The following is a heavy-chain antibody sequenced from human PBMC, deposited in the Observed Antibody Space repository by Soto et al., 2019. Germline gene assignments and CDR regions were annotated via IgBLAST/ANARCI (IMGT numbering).Heavy chain of an antibody. Sequence: QVQLVQSGAEVKKPGASVKVSCKASGYTFTSYAMHWVRQAPGQRLEWMGWINAGNGNTKYSQKFQGRVTITWDTSASTAYMELSSLRSEDTAVYYCARELGVVIKTATRVRSNWFDPWGQGTLVTVSS. D-gene: IGHD3-3*01. CDR3: ARELGVVIKTATRVRSNWFDP. V-gene: IGHV1-3*01. CDR1: GYTFTSYA. J-gene: IGHJ5*02. CDR2: INAGNGNT.